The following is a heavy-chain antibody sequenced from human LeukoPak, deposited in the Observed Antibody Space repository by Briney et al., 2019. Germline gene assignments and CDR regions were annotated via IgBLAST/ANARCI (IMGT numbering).Heavy chain of an antibody. CDR3: AREGTVAGTGDYYYGMDV. J-gene: IGHJ6*02. CDR2: IYTSGST. D-gene: IGHD6-19*01. CDR1: GGSISSGSYH. V-gene: IGHV4-61*02. Sequence: SQTLSLTCTVPGGSISSGSYHWSWIRQPAGKGLEWIGRIYTSGSTNYNPSLKSRVTISVDTSKNQFSLKLSSVTAADTAVYYCAREGTVAGTGDYYYGMDVWGQGTTVTVSS.